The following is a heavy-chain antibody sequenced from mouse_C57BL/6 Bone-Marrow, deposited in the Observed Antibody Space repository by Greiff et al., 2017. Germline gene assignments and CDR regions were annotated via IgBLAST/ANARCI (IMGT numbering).Heavy chain of an antibody. Sequence: VQLQQPGAELVKPGASVKMSCKASGYTFTTYPIEWMKQNHGKSLEWIGNFHPYNDDTKYNEKFKGKATLTVEKSSSTVYLELSRLTSDDSAVYYCARGDYYGSCSFAYWGQGTLVTVSA. CDR3: ARGDYYGSCSFAY. D-gene: IGHD1-1*01. J-gene: IGHJ3*01. V-gene: IGHV1-47*01. CDR2: FHPYNDDT. CDR1: GYTFTTYP.